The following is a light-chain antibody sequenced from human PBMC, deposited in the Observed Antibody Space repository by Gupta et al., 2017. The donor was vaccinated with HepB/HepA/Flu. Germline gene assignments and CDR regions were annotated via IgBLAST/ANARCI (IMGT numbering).Light chain of an antibody. CDR1: QGISNY. CDR2: AAS. V-gene: IGKV1-16*01. J-gene: IGKJ2*01. CDR3: QQENSYPFT. Sequence: DIQMPHSSSSISASGGDRLTITCRASQGISNYLACFQQKPGKAPKSLIYAASSSQSGVPSTFSGSGSCTDFTLTIISRLPQDFATYYCQQENSYPFTFGQGTKVEIK.